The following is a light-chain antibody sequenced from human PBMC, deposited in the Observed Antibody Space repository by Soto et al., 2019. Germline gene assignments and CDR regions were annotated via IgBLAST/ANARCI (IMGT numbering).Light chain of an antibody. Sequence: DIQMTQSPSSLSASLGDSVTITCRASQSISYLNWYQQKPGKAPKLLIYAASSLQSGVPSRFSGSGSGTDFTLTISSLQPEDFATYYCQQSYSTPLTFGGGTKVDIK. CDR1: QSISY. CDR3: QQSYSTPLT. J-gene: IGKJ4*01. CDR2: AAS. V-gene: IGKV1-39*01.